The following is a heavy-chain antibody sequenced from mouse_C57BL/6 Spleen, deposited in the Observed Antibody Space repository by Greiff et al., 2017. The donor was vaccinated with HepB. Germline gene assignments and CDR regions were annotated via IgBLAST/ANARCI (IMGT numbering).Heavy chain of an antibody. V-gene: IGHV2-9-1*01. CDR2: IWTGGGT. Sequence: VMLVESGPGLVAPSQSLSITCTVSGFSLTSYAISWVRQPPGKGLEWLGVIWTGGGTNYNSALKSRLSISKDNSKSQVFLKINSLQTDDTARYYCARRIYYYGSSLDYWGQGTTLTVSS. CDR3: ARRIYYYGSSLDY. CDR1: GFSLTSYA. J-gene: IGHJ2*01. D-gene: IGHD1-1*01.